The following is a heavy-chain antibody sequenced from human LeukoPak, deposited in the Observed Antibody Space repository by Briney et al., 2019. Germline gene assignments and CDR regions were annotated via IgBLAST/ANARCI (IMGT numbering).Heavy chain of an antibody. D-gene: IGHD4-11*01. J-gene: IGHJ4*02. CDR2: MNPNTGNA. CDR3: ARVGYSNSYDY. V-gene: IGHV1-8*02. CDR1: GYTFTNFD. Sequence: ASVEFSCKASGYTFTNFDINWVRQATGQGLEWMGWMNPNTGNAGYAQKFQDRVTITWDASISTAYMDLSSLRSEDTAVYYCARVGYSNSYDYWGQGTLVTVSS.